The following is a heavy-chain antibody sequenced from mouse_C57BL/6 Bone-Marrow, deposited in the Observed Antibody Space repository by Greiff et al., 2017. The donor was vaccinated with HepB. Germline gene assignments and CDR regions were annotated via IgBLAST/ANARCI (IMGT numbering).Heavy chain of an antibody. V-gene: IGHV1-53*01. CDR2: INPRNGGT. CDR1: GYTFTSYR. Sequence: QVQLQQPGTELVKPGASVKLSCKASGYTFTSYRIHWVKQRPGQGLEWIGNINPRNGGTDYSEKFKSKATLTVDKSSSTAYMQLSSLSSEESAAYYCARGWLPYAMDYWGQGTSVTVSA. J-gene: IGHJ4*01. D-gene: IGHD2-3*01. CDR3: ARGWLPYAMDY.